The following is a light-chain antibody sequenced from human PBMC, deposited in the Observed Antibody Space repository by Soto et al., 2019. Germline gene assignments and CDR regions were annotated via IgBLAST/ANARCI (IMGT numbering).Light chain of an antibody. Sequence: QSALTQPASVSGSPGQSITISCTGTSSDVGGYNYVSWYQQHPGKAPKLMIYDVSNRPSGVSNRFSGSKSGNTASLTISGLQAEDEADYYCSSYTSSSTLGGVFGGGTKLTLL. J-gene: IGLJ2*01. V-gene: IGLV2-14*01. CDR2: DVS. CDR1: SSDVGGYNY. CDR3: SSYTSSSTLGGV.